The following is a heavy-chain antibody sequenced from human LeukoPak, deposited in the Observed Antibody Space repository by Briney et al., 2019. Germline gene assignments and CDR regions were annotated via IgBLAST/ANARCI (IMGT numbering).Heavy chain of an antibody. D-gene: IGHD6-13*01. CDR1: GGSISSGGYY. CDR2: IYYSGST. J-gene: IGHJ5*02. V-gene: IGHV4-31*03. CDR3: ARERYSSSWYGSNWFDP. Sequence: SETLSLTCPVSGGSISSGGYYWSWIRQHPGKGLEWIGYIYYSGSTYYNPSLKSRVTISVDTSKNQFSLKLSSVTAADTAVYYCARERYSSSWYGSNWFDPWGQGTLVTVSS.